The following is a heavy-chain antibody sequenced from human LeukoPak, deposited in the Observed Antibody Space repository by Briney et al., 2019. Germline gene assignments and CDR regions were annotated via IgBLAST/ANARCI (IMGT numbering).Heavy chain of an antibody. J-gene: IGHJ4*02. CDR3: ARGPGLLWFGESLDY. D-gene: IGHD3-10*01. CDR2: MYYSGST. V-gene: IGHV4-39*01. Sequence: SETLSLTCTVSGGSFSSSSHYWGWVRQPPGKGREWIGSMYYSGSTYYNASLRSRVTISVDTSRDQFSLKLSSVTAADTAVYYCARGPGLLWFGESLDYWGQGTLVTVSS. CDR1: GGSFSSSSHY.